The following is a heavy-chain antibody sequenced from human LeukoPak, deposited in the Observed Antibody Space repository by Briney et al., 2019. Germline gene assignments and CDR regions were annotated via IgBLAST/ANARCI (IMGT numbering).Heavy chain of an antibody. D-gene: IGHD3-22*01. V-gene: IGHV4-39*07. Sequence: SETLSLTCTVSGGSISSSSYYWGWIRQPPGKGLEWIGSIYYSGSTHYNPSLKSRVTVSVDTSNNQISLKLSSVTAADTAVYYCARDLTQFSYDSSGYYGYWGQGTLVTVSS. J-gene: IGHJ4*02. CDR3: ARDLTQFSYDSSGYYGY. CDR2: IYYSGST. CDR1: GGSISSSSYY.